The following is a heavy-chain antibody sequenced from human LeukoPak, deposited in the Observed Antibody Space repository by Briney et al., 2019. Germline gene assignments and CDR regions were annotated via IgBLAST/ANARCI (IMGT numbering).Heavy chain of an antibody. V-gene: IGHV3-73*01. CDR3: TSEGGGWYLGFDY. J-gene: IGHJ4*02. CDR1: GFTFSGSA. Sequence: GGSLRLSHAASGFTFSGSAMHWVRQASGKGLEWVGRIRSKANSYATAYAASVKGRFAIARDDSKNTAYLQMNSLKTEDTAVYYCTSEGGGWYLGFDYWGQGTLVTVSS. CDR2: IRSKANSYAT. D-gene: IGHD6-19*01.